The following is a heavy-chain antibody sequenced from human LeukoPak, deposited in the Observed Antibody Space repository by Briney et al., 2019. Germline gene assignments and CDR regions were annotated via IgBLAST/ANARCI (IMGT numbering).Heavy chain of an antibody. Sequence: SETLSLTCTVSGGSISPYYWNWIRQPAGKGLEWIGYIYYSGSTNYNPSLKSRVTISVDTSKNQFSLKLSSVTAADTAVYYCARDGEAKFGELPTYWGQGTLVTVSS. CDR3: ARDGEAKFGELPTY. CDR1: GGSISPYY. CDR2: IYYSGST. D-gene: IGHD3-10*01. V-gene: IGHV4-59*01. J-gene: IGHJ4*02.